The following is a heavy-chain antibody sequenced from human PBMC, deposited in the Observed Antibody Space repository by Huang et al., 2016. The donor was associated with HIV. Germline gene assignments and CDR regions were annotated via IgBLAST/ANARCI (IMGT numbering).Heavy chain of an antibody. CDR1: GGSISSGGYS. CDR2: IYYGGST. J-gene: IGHJ4*02. CDR3: ARGGGYCSGGSCYHFDY. D-gene: IGHD2-15*01. Sequence: QVQLQESGPGLVKPSQTLSLTCTVSGGSISSGGYSWRWIRQPPGKGLEVIAYIYYGGSTYHNPSRKSRVTISVDTSKNPFSLKLSSVTAADTAVYYCARGGGYCSGGSCYHFDYWGQGTLVTVSS. V-gene: IGHV4-30-4*01.